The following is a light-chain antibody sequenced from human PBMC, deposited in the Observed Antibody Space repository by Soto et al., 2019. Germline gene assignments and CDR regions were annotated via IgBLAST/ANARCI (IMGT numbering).Light chain of an antibody. J-gene: IGLJ2*01. CDR3: QVWETSSGVV. V-gene: IGLV3-21*01. Sequence: SYELTQPPSLSVAPGKTAMITCGGYDIGDYRVHWYQQKAGQAPVLVIYSDNSRPSGIPERFSGSNSGKTATLAITRVEAGDEADYYCQVWETSSGVVFGGGTKVTVL. CDR2: SDN. CDR1: DIGDYR.